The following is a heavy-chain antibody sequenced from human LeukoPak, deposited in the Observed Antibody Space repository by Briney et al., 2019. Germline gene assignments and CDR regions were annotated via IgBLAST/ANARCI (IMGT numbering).Heavy chain of an antibody. J-gene: IGHJ4*02. V-gene: IGHV4-34*01. CDR2: INHSGST. CDR1: GGSFSGYY. D-gene: IGHD3-22*01. CDR3: ARALGVYDSSGYSDY. Sequence: SETLSLTCAVYGGSFSGYYWSWIRQPPGKGLEWIGEINHSGSTNYNPSLKSRVTISVDTSKNQFSLKLSSVTAADTAVYYCARALGVYDSSGYSDYWGQGTLVTVSS.